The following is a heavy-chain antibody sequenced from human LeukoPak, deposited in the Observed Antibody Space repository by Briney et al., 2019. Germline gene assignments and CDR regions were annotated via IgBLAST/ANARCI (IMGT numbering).Heavy chain of an antibody. CDR2: IYYSGSN. CDR3: ASYSGSYYFDY. D-gene: IGHD1-26*01. CDR1: GGSISSYY. Sequence: PSETLSLTCTVSGGSISSYYWSWIQQPPGKGLEWIGYIYYSGSNNYNPSLKSRVTISVDTSKNQFSLKLSSVTAADTAVYYCASYSGSYYFDYWGQGTLVPVS. V-gene: IGHV4-59*01. J-gene: IGHJ4*02.